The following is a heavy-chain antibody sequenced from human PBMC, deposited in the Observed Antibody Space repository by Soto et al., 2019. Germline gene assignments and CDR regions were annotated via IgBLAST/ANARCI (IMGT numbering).Heavy chain of an antibody. J-gene: IGHJ4*02. CDR2: IYYSGST. V-gene: IGHV4-59*01. D-gene: IGHD3-16*01. CDR3: ASWSKLWLDY. CDR1: GGSISSYY. Sequence: ASETLSLTCTVSGGSISSYYWSWIRQPPGKGLEWIGYIYYSGSTNYNPSLKSRVTISVDTSKNQFSLKLSSVTAADPAVYYCASWSKLWLDYWGQGTLVTVSS.